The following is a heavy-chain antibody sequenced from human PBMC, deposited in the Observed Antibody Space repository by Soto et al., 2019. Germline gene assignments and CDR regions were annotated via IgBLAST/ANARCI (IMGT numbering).Heavy chain of an antibody. CDR1: GGSISSSSYY. V-gene: IGHV4-39*02. J-gene: IGHJ6*02. CDR3: AREITIFGVVISGMDV. D-gene: IGHD3-3*01. CDR2: IYYSGST. Sequence: SETLSLTCTVSGGSISSSSYYWGWIRQPPGKGLEWIGSIYYSGSTYYNPSLKSRVTISVDTSKNQFSLKLSSVTAADTAVYYCAREITIFGVVISGMDVWGQGTTVTVSS.